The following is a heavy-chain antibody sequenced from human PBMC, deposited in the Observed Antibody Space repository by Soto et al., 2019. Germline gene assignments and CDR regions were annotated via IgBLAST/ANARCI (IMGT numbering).Heavy chain of an antibody. CDR1: GGSFSGYY. CDR3: AAPLAYCGGDCYSAFDY. V-gene: IGHV4-34*01. D-gene: IGHD2-21*02. Sequence: QVQLQQWGAGLLKPSETLSLTCAVYGGSFSGYYWSWIRQPPGKGLEWIGEINHSGSTNYNPSLKSRVTISVDTSKNQFSLKLSFVTAADTAVYYCAAPLAYCGGDCYSAFDYWGQGTLVTVSS. J-gene: IGHJ4*02. CDR2: INHSGST.